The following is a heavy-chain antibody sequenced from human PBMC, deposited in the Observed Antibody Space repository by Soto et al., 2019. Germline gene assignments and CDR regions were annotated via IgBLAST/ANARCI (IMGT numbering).Heavy chain of an antibody. J-gene: IGHJ6*02. CDR1: GGSISGYY. CDR3: ARTTQGGNMDV. V-gene: IGHV4-59*01. D-gene: IGHD1-26*01. Sequence: QVHLQESGPGLVKPSETLSLTCTVSGGSISGYYWSWFRQPPGKGLEWIAYIHYSGNTKYNPSLKSRVSMSKDTYKNQFSLKLSSVTAADTAVYYCARTTQGGNMDVWGQGATVTVSS. CDR2: IHYSGNT.